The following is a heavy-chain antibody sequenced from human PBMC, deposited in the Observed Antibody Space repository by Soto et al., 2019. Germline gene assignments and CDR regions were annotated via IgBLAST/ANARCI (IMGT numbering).Heavy chain of an antibody. CDR1: GGSLTNYG. Sequence: QVQLVQSGAEVKKPGSSVKVSCKASGGSLTNYGVSWVRQAPGQGLEGMGGIIPVFGTANYAQKFQGRVTIAADESKSTVFMGGRSLRSEATALYYCARGDATTSAVTNYYGMDVGGQGTTVTVSS. J-gene: IGHJ6*02. V-gene: IGHV1-69*12. D-gene: IGHD3-10*01. CDR2: IIPVFGTA. CDR3: ARGDATTSAVTNYYGMDV.